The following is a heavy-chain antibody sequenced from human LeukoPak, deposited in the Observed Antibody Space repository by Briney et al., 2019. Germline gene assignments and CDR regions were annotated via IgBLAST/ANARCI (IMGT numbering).Heavy chain of an antibody. CDR3: ARDPIGDNWFDP. J-gene: IGHJ5*02. CDR1: GFTFSSYA. V-gene: IGHV3-23*01. D-gene: IGHD1-26*01. Sequence: QAGGSLRLSCAASGFTFSSYAMSWVRQAPGKGLEWVSGIRGTGDSTYYADSVKGRFTISRDSSKSKLYLQMNSLRAEDTAIYYCARDPIGDNWFDPWGQGTLVTVSS. CDR2: IRGTGDST.